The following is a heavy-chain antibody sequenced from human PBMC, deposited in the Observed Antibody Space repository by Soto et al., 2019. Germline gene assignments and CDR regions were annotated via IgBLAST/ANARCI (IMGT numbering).Heavy chain of an antibody. CDR3: TTRLSSFRATYYYYYGMDV. D-gene: IGHD6-13*01. V-gene: IGHV3-15*01. CDR1: GFTFSNAW. Sequence: GGSLRLSXAASGFTFSNAWMSWVRQAPGKGLEWVGRIKSKTDGGTTDYAAPVKGRFTISRDDSKNTLYLQMNSLKTEDTAVYYCTTRLSSFRATYYYYYGMDVWGQGTTVTVSS. J-gene: IGHJ6*02. CDR2: IKSKTDGGTT.